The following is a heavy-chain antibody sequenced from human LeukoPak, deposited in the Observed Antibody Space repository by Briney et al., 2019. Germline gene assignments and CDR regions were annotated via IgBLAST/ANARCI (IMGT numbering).Heavy chain of an antibody. CDR1: GGSFSGYY. D-gene: IGHD2-2*01. CDR2: INHSGST. J-gene: IGHJ6*03. CDR3: ARAVRVLWAGDYYYYYMDV. Sequence: KASETLSLTCAVYGGSFSGYYWSWIRQPPGKGLEWIGEINHSGSTNYNPSLKSRVTISVDTSKNQFSLKLSSVTAADTAVYYRARAVRVLWAGDYYYYYMDVWGKGTTVTISS. V-gene: IGHV4-34*01.